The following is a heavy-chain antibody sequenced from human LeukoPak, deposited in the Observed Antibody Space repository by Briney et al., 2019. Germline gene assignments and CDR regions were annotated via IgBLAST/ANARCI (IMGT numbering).Heavy chain of an antibody. D-gene: IGHD7-27*01. Sequence: GASVKVSCKASGYTFTGYYMHWVRQAPGQGLEWMGWINPNSGGTNYAQKFQGRVTMTRDTSISTAYMELSRLRSDDTAVYYCARPLNWGSGRDAFDIWGQGTMVTVSS. J-gene: IGHJ3*02. CDR3: ARPLNWGSGRDAFDI. CDR1: GYTFTGYY. CDR2: INPNSGGT. V-gene: IGHV1-2*02.